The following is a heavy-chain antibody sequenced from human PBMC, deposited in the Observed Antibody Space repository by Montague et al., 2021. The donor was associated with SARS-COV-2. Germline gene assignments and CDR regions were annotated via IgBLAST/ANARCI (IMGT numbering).Heavy chain of an antibody. CDR1: GGSISSSSYY. CDR3: ARFPTSYYYDSKAAPATPDAFDI. V-gene: IGHV4-39*01. Sequence: SETLSLTCTVSGGSISSSSYYWGWIRQPPGKGLEWIGSIYYSGSTYYNPSLKSRVTISVDTSKNQFSLKLSSVTAADTAVYYCARFPTSYYYDSKAAPATPDAFDIGGQGEMVTVSS. J-gene: IGHJ3*02. D-gene: IGHD3-22*01. CDR2: IYYSGST.